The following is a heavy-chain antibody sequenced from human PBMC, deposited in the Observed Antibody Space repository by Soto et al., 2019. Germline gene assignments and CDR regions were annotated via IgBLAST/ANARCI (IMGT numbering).Heavy chain of an antibody. D-gene: IGHD4-17*01. CDR3: AKHEIPLPWYHHFGY. Sequence: PGGSLRLSCAASGFTFSSYGMHWVRQAPGKGLEWVAVISYDGSNKYYADSVKGRFTISRDNSKNTLYLQMNSLRAEDTAVYYCAKHEIPLPWYHHFGYWGQGTLGTVSS. V-gene: IGHV3-30*18. CDR1: GFTFSSYG. CDR2: ISYDGSNK. J-gene: IGHJ4*02.